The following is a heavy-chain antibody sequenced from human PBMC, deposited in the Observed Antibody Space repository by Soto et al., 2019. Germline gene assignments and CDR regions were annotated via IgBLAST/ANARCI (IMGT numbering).Heavy chain of an antibody. V-gene: IGHV1-8*01. Sequence: ASVKGSCKASGYTFSSYDINWVRQANGQGLEWMGWMNPNSGNTGYAQKFQGRVTMTRNTSISTAYMELSSLRSEDTAVYYCGRGLRARGVVVVVGTRSYYMEVWGKGTTVTVPS. J-gene: IGHJ6*03. CDR1: GYTFSSYD. CDR3: GRGLRARGVVVVVGTRSYYMEV. CDR2: MNPNSGNT. D-gene: IGHD2-15*01.